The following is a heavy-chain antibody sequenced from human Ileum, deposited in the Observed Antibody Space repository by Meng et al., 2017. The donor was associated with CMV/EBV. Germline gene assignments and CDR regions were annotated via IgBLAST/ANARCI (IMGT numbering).Heavy chain of an antibody. Sequence: QLQLQGSGPGLVKPSETLSLTCTVSGGSISSSSYDWGWIRQPPGKGLEWIGSIYYSGSTYYNPSLKSRVTISVDTSKNQFSLKLSSVTAADTAVYYCARGHCSSTSCYGGDWFDPWGQGTLVTVSS. D-gene: IGHD2-2*01. V-gene: IGHV4-39*07. CDR2: IYYSGST. J-gene: IGHJ5*02. CDR1: GGSISSSSYD. CDR3: ARGHCSSTSCYGGDWFDP.